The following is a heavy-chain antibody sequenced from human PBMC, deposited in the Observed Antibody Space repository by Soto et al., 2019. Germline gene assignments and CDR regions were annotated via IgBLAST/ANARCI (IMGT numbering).Heavy chain of an antibody. CDR3: AIHTVSSWYSFYYYGMDV. V-gene: IGHV4-39*01. Sequence: SETLSLPCTVSGGSIRSRSYYWGWIRQPPGKGLEWIGSIYDSGSTYYNPSLKSRVTISVDTSKNQFSLKLSSVTAADTAVYYCAIHTVSSWYSFYYYGMDVWGQGTTVTVSS. CDR2: IYDSGST. D-gene: IGHD6-13*01. CDR1: GGSIRSRSYY. J-gene: IGHJ6*02.